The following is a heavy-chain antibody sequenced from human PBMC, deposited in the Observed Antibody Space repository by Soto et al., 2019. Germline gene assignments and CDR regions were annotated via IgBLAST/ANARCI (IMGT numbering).Heavy chain of an antibody. Sequence: GGSLRLSCAASGFTFRSYAMSWALQPPGKGLEWVSSLLRSGSSTYYADSVKGRFTISSDISANSLYLQMDSLRAEDTAVYYCAKDAVSGDGVWLLDSWGQGTVVTVSS. J-gene: IGHJ5*02. V-gene: IGHV3-23*01. D-gene: IGHD4-17*01. CDR1: GFTFRSYA. CDR2: LLRSGSST. CDR3: AKDAVSGDGVWLLDS.